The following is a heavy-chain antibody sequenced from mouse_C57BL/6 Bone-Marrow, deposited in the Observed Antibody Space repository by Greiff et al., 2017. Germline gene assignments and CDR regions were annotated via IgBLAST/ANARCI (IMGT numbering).Heavy chain of an antibody. J-gene: IGHJ2*01. CDR1: GFTFSDYG. Sequence: EVKLMESGGGLVKPGGSLTLSCAASGFTFSDYGMHWVRQAPEKGLEWVAYISSGSSTIYYADTVKGRFTISRDNAKNTLFLQMTSLRSEDTAMYYCARLHYWGQGTTLTVSS. V-gene: IGHV5-17*01. CDR2: ISSGSSTI. CDR3: ARLHY.